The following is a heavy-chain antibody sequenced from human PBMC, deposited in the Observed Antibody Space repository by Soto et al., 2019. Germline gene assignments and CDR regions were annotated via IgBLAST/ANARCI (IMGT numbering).Heavy chain of an antibody. CDR2: ISSNGGST. CDR3: ARKATTGTTSPYYFDY. V-gene: IGHV3-64D*08. D-gene: IGHD1-1*01. Sequence: GSLRLSCSASGFTFSSYAMHWVRQAPGKGLEYVSAISSNGGSTYYADSVKGRFTISRDNSKNTLYLQMSSLRSEDTAVYYCARKATTGTTSPYYFDYRGQGTLVTVSS. J-gene: IGHJ4*02. CDR1: GFTFSSYA.